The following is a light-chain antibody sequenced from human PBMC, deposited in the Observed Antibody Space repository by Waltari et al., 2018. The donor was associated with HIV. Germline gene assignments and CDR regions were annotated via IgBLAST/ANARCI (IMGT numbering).Light chain of an antibody. Sequence: QSVLTQSPSASGTPGQRVSISCSGSSSNIGSNYVYWYQQLPGTAPKLLIYKNNQRPSGVPDRFSGSKSGTSASLAISGLQSEDEADYYCAAWDDSLSGPWVFGGGTKLTVL. CDR1: SSNIGSNY. CDR2: KNN. V-gene: IGLV1-47*01. J-gene: IGLJ3*02. CDR3: AAWDDSLSGPWV.